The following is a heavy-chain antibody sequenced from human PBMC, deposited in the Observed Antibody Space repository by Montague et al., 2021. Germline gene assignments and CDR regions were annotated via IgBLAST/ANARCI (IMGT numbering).Heavy chain of an antibody. D-gene: IGHD3-10*01. CDR1: GGSFTGYY. Sequence: SETLSLTCAVYGGSFTGYYWSWIRQSPGKGLEWIGEIDHKETVTLNPSLKSRVIISLDTSKNHFSLNMTSVTAADTATYYCARGPRGYGSGSRFDPLGQGTLIVVSS. CDR2: IDHKETV. J-gene: IGHJ5*02. CDR3: ARGPRGYGSGSRFDP. V-gene: IGHV4-34*01.